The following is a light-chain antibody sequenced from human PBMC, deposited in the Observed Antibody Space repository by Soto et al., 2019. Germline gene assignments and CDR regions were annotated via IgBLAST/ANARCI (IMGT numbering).Light chain of an antibody. CDR3: CSYADSYTYV. J-gene: IGLJ1*01. CDR1: SSDVGGYNY. Sequence: QSALTQPRSVSGSPGQSVTISCTGTSSDVGGYNYLSWFQQRPGKAPKLMIYDVNKRPSGVPDRFSGSKSGNTASLTISGLQAEDEADYYCCSYADSYTYVFGTGTKLTVL. V-gene: IGLV2-11*01. CDR2: DVN.